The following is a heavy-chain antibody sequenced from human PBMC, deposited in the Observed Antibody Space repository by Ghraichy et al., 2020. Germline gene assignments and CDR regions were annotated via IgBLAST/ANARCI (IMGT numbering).Heavy chain of an antibody. Sequence: SETLSLTCTVSGGSISSSSYYWGWIRQPPGKGLEWIGSIYYSGSTYYNPSLKSRVTISVDTSKNQFSLKLSSVTAADTAVYYCARQNGGGRGAFDIWGQGTMVTVSS. CDR3: ARQNGGGRGAFDI. J-gene: IGHJ3*02. CDR2: IYYSGST. V-gene: IGHV4-39*01. CDR1: GGSISSSSYY. D-gene: IGHD4-23*01.